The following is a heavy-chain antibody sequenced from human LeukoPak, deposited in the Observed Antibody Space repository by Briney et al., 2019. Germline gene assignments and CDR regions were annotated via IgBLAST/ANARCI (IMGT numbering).Heavy chain of an antibody. CDR2: IRSKANSYAT. J-gene: IGHJ4*02. Sequence: AGGSLRLSCAASGFTFSGSAMHWVRQASGKGLEWVGRIRSKANSYATAYAASMKGRFTISRDDSKNTAYLQMNSLKTEDTAVYYCTSSGYSSSEPFDYWGQGTLVTVSS. V-gene: IGHV3-73*01. CDR3: TSSGYSSSEPFDY. CDR1: GFTFSGSA. D-gene: IGHD6-13*01.